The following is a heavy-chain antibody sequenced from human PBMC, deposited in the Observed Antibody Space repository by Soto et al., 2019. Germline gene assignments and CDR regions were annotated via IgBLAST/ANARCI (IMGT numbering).Heavy chain of an antibody. J-gene: IGHJ4*02. CDR2: ISSGSNSK. CDR1: GFTFNTNS. Sequence: EVQLVESGGGLAQPGGSLRLSCAASGFTFNTNSMNWVRQAPGKGLEWVSYISSGSNSKYYADSVKGRFTISRDNAKNSLYLQMNNLRDEDTAIYYCAADIRYDSSGYHYDGGDYWGQGTRVTVPS. CDR3: AADIRYDSSGYHYDGGDY. V-gene: IGHV3-48*02. D-gene: IGHD3-22*01.